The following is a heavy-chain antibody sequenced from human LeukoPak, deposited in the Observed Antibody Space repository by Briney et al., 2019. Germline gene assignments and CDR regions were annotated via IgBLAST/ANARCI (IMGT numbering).Heavy chain of an antibody. CDR3: ARTSYSSSWYYFDY. CDR1: GVSISSGGYY. Sequence: ASQTLSLTCTVSGVSISSGGYYWSWIRQHPGKGLEWIGYIYYSGSTYYNPSLKSRVTISVDTSKNQFSLKLSSVTAADTAVYYCARTSYSSSWYYFDYWGQGTLVTVSS. J-gene: IGHJ4*02. V-gene: IGHV4-31*03. CDR2: IYYSGST. D-gene: IGHD6-13*01.